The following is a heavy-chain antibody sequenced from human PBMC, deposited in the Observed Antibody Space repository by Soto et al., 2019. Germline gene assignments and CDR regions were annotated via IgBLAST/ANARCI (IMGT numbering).Heavy chain of an antibody. J-gene: IGHJ4*02. CDR3: ARDIGYSSFDY. Sequence: EVQLVESGGDLVQPGGSLRLSCAVSGFSFRNYWMSWVRQAPGKGLEWVANINHDGSEQNFLDSVKGRFTISRDNGKNSLFLQMNSLRAEGTAVYYCARDIGYSSFDYWGQGTLVTVSS. V-gene: IGHV3-7*01. CDR2: INHDGSEQ. D-gene: IGHD2-15*01. CDR1: GFSFRNYW.